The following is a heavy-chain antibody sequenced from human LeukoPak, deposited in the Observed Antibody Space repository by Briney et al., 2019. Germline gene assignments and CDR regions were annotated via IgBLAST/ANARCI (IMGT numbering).Heavy chain of an antibody. CDR1: GFTFDDYA. D-gene: IGHD3-3*01. CDR2: IGWNSGGI. Sequence: GGSLRLSCAASGFTFDDYAMHWVRQAPGKGLEWVSGIGWNSGGIVYADSVKGRFTISRDNAKNSLYLQMNSLRAEDTALYYCAKDIALWSGYHDAFDIWGQGTMVTVSS. J-gene: IGHJ3*02. V-gene: IGHV3-9*01. CDR3: AKDIALWSGYHDAFDI.